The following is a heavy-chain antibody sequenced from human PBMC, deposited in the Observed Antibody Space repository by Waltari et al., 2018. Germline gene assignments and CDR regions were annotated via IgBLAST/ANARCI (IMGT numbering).Heavy chain of an antibody. D-gene: IGHD6-19*01. V-gene: IGHV4-38-2*01. CDR2: SYHSGRT. CDR1: GYSISSGYY. J-gene: IGHJ4*02. Sequence: QVQLQESGPGLVKPSETLSLTCAVSGYSISSGYYLGWIRQPPGKGLEWIGSSYHSGRTYYNPSVKSRVTRSVDTSKNQCSRRLSSVTAADTAVYYCAGQISSGWYNPFDYWGQGTLVTVSS. CDR3: AGQISSGWYNPFDY.